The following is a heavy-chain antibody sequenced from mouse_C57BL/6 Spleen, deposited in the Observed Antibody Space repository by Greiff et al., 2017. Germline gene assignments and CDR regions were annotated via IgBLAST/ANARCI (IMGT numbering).Heavy chain of an antibody. D-gene: IGHD1-1*01. CDR1: GYTFTSYW. J-gene: IGHJ4*01. CDR3: AREGSYGSHYYAMDY. CDR2: IHPNSGST. V-gene: IGHV1-64*01. Sequence: VQLQQPGAELVKPGASVKLSCKASGYTFTSYWMHWVKQRPGQGLEWIGMIHPNSGSTNYNEKFKSKATLTVDKSSSTAYMQLSSLTSEDSAVYYCAREGSYGSHYYAMDYWGQGTSVTVSS.